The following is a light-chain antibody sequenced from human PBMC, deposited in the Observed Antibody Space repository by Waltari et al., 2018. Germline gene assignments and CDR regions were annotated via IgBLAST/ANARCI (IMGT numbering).Light chain of an antibody. CDR3: QQRSDWPLT. CDR2: DAS. V-gene: IGKV4-1*01. J-gene: IGKJ4*01. Sequence: DIVMTQSPDSLAVPLGERATINCKSSETILFNSNNKNYLAWYQQKPGKAPKVLIYDASTLESGVSSRFSGSGSGTEFTLTISSLEPEDSALYYCQQRSDWPLTFGGGTEVEI. CDR1: ETILFNSNNKNY.